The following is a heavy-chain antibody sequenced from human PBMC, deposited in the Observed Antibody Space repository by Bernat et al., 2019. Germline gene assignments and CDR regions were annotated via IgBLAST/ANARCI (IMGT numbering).Heavy chain of an antibody. D-gene: IGHD1-1*01. CDR1: GGSISSSSYY. Sequence: QLQLQESGPGLVKPSETLSLTCTVSGGSISSSSYYWGWIRQPPGKGLEWIGSIYYSGSTNYNPSLKSRVTISVDTSKNQFSLKLSSVTAADTAVYYCATFTGGNDGWYFDLWGRGTLVTVSS. CDR2: IYYSGST. J-gene: IGHJ2*01. V-gene: IGHV4-39*07. CDR3: ATFTGGNDGWYFDL.